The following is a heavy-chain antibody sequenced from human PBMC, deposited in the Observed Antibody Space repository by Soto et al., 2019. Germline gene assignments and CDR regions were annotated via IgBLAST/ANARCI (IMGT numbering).Heavy chain of an antibody. CDR3: ASSTPIYDFRSGPTNP. Sequence: RASVKVSCKASGYTFTSYGISWVGQAPGQGLEWMGWISAYNGNTNYAQKLQGRVTMTTDTSTSTAYMELRSLRSDDTAVYYCASSTPIYDFRSGPTNPWGQGTLVTVSS. V-gene: IGHV1-18*04. CDR1: GYTFTSYG. D-gene: IGHD3-3*01. CDR2: ISAYNGNT. J-gene: IGHJ5*02.